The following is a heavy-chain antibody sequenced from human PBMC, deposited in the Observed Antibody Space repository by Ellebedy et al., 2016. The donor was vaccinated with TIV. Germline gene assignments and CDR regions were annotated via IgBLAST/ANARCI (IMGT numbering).Heavy chain of an antibody. CDR1: GYSFNTHW. J-gene: IGHJ3*01. CDR3: ARSNVWGSYRLGAFDF. Sequence: GESLKISCKGSGYSFNTHWIAWVRQMPGKGLEWMGIIYPADSDSRYSPSFRGQVTISADKSISTAYLQWSSLKASDTAIYYCARSNVWGSYRLGAFDFWGQGTMVTVSS. CDR2: IYPADSDS. D-gene: IGHD3-16*02. V-gene: IGHV5-51*01.